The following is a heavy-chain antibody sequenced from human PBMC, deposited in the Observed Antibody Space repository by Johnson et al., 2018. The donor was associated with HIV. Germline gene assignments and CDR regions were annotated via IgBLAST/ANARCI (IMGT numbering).Heavy chain of an antibody. CDR1: GFTFSSYD. D-gene: IGHD3-22*01. V-gene: IGHV3-13*01. Sequence: LVESGGGLVQPGRSLRLSCAASGFTFSSYDMHWVRQVRGKGLEWVSGIGTIDDTYYSDSVKGRFTISRENAKNSLYLQMNSLRAEDTAVYFCTRGEGGYFYDSSGYYHRPDDAFEIWGQGTMVTVSS. CDR3: TRGEGGYFYDSSGYYHRPDDAFEI. CDR2: IGTIDDT. J-gene: IGHJ3*02.